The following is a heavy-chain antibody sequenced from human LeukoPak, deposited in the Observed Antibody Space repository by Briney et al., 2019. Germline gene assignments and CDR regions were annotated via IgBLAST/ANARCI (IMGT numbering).Heavy chain of an antibody. Sequence: GGSLRLSCTGSGFNFGDYAMSWVRQAPGKGLEWVAFIRSEAYGGTPEYAASVKGRFSISRDDSKTIAYLQMNSLKTEDTAFYYCTRGWLTRIPEDAFGIWGQGTLVTVSS. D-gene: IGHD6-19*01. V-gene: IGHV3-49*04. CDR3: TRGWLTRIPEDAFGI. CDR2: IRSEAYGGTP. CDR1: GFNFGDYA. J-gene: IGHJ3*02.